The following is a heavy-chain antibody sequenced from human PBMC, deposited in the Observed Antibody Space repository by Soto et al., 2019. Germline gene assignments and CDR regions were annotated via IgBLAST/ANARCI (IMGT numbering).Heavy chain of an antibody. CDR3: ARGVRAETYYNAFDY. CDR2: ISHHDEPKI. Sequence: QVQLVESGGGVVQPGSSLRLSCAASGFSFKNYAFHWVRQAPGKGLEWVALISHHDEPKIFYADSVQGRFTISRDNFKNTVYLQMNSLRDEDTAVYHCARGVRAETYYNAFDYWGQGSQVTVSS. CDR1: GFSFKNYA. V-gene: IGHV3-30-3*01. D-gene: IGHD3-10*01. J-gene: IGHJ4*01.